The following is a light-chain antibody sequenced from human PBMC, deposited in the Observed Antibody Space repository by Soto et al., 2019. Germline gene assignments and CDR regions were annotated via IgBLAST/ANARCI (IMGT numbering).Light chain of an antibody. CDR2: AAS. V-gene: IGKV1-39*01. CDR1: QSISSY. J-gene: IGKJ1*01. Sequence: DIQMTQSPSSLSASVGDRVTITCRASQSISSYLYWYQQKPGKAPKLLIYAASSLQSGVPSRISGSGSGTDFTLTISSLQPEVFATYYCEQSCSTPRTFGQGTKVEIK. CDR3: EQSCSTPRT.